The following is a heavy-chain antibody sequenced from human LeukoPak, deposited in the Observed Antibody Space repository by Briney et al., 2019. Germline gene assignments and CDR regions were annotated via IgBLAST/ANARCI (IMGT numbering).Heavy chain of an antibody. D-gene: IGHD5-24*01. CDR3: ARDGYNQYYYYYYYMDA. Sequence: PSETLSLTCTVSGGSISSSSYYWGWIRQPPGKGLEWIGSIYYSGSTYYNPSLKSRVTISVDTSKNQFSLKLSSVTAADTAVYYCARDGYNQYYYYYYYMDAWGKGTTVTISS. CDR1: GGSISSSSYY. V-gene: IGHV4-39*07. CDR2: IYYSGST. J-gene: IGHJ6*03.